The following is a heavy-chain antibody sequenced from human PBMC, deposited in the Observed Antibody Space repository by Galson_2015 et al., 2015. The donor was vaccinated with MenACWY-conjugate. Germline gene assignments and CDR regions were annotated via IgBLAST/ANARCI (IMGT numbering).Heavy chain of an antibody. CDR2: ISPGDSNT. V-gene: IGHV5-51*01. D-gene: IGHD1-26*01. CDR3: ARHPPGGRGLDV. CDR1: GYIFTTYW. J-gene: IGHJ6*02. Sequence: QSGAEVKKPGESLKISCKASGYIFTTYWIAWVRQMPGKDLEWMGLISPGDSNTRYSPSFQGQVTISADKSISTAYLQWSSLKASDTAMYYCARHPPGGRGLDVWGQGTTVTVSS.